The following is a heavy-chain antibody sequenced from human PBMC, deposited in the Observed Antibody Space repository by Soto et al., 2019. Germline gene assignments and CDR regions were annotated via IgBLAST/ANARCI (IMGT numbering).Heavy chain of an antibody. V-gene: IGHV4-39*01. D-gene: IGHD1-20*01. CDR1: GGSISSSTYY. CDR3: ARHGPTYNWNFGY. Sequence: SETLSLTCTVSGGSISSSTYYWGWIRQPPGKRLEWIGSIYYSGSTYYNPSLKSRVTVSVDTSKNQFSLKLSSVTAADAAVYYCARHGPTYNWNFGYWGQGTPVTVSS. J-gene: IGHJ4*02. CDR2: IYYSGST.